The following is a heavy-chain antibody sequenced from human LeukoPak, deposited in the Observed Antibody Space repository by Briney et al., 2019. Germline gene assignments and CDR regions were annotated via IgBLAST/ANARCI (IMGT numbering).Heavy chain of an antibody. CDR1: GGSISSGDYY. CDR2: IYYSGST. D-gene: IGHD2-2*01. V-gene: IGHV4-30-4*08. J-gene: IGHJ4*02. Sequence: SQTLSLTCTVSGGSISSGDYYWSWIRQPPGKGLEWIGYIYYSGSTNYNPSLKSRVTISVDTSKNQFSLKLSSVTAADTAVYYCARVGDQLLYYFDYWGQGTLVTVSS. CDR3: ARVGDQLLYYFDY.